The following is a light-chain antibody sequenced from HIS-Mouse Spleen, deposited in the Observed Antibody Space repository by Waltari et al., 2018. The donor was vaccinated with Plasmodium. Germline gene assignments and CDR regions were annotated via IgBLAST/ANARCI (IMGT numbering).Light chain of an antibody. CDR2: GAA. J-gene: IGKJ3*01. V-gene: IGKV3-15*01. Sequence: EIVMTQSPATLSVSPGGKATLTCRARQSVSSNFAWYQHKPGQGPRLLIYGAATRATGIPARFSGSGSGTEFTLTISSLQSEDVAVDYCQQYNNWSFTFGPGTKVEIK. CDR3: QQYNNWSFT. CDR1: QSVSSN.